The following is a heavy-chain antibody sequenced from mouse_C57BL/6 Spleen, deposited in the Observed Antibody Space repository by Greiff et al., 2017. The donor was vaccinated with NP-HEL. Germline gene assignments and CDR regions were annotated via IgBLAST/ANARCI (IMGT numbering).Heavy chain of an antibody. D-gene: IGHD1-1*01. CDR2: IYPRSGNT. J-gene: IGHJ2*01. CDR1: GYTFTSYG. Sequence: QVHVKQSGAELARPGASVKLSCKASGYTFTSYGISWVKQRTGQGLEWIGEIYPRSGNTYYNEKFKGKATLTADKSSSTAYMELRSLTSEDSAVYFCARFITTVVATQYYFDDWGQGTTLTVSS. CDR3: ARFITTVVATQYYFDD. V-gene: IGHV1-81*01.